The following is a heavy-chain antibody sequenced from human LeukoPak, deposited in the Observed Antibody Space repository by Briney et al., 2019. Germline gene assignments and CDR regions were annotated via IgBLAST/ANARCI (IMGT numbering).Heavy chain of an antibody. Sequence: GASVKVSCKASGGTFSSYAISWVRQAPGQGLEWMGWINPNSGGTNYAQKFQGRVTMTRHTSISTAYMQLSRLRSDDTAVYYCARDRVQLERSDAFDIWGQGTMVTVSS. J-gene: IGHJ3*02. V-gene: IGHV1-2*02. CDR1: GGTFSSYA. CDR2: INPNSGGT. D-gene: IGHD1-1*01. CDR3: ARDRVQLERSDAFDI.